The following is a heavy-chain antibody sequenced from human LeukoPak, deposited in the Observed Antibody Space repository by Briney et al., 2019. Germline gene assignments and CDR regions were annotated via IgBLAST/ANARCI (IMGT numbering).Heavy chain of an antibody. V-gene: IGHV3-48*01. CDR1: GFTFSS. D-gene: IGHD5-12*01. Sequence: GGSLRLSCAASGFTFSSMNWVRQAPGKGLEWVSYISSSSSTIYYADSVKGRFTISRDNSKNTLYLQMNSLRAEDTAVYYCAKDDEGGYSGYDPEVGSYWGQGTLVTVSS. J-gene: IGHJ4*02. CDR2: ISSSSSTI. CDR3: AKDDEGGYSGYDPEVGSY.